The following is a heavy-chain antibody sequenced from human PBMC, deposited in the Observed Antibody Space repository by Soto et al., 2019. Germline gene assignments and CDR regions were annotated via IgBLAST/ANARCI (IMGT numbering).Heavy chain of an antibody. D-gene: IGHD2-2*01. Sequence: EGRLVESGGGLVKPGGSLRLSCAASGFSFSAYTMIWVRQAPGKGLQWVSSVSTGTIYQEYADSVKGEFTISRDNSNDLVLLQMGILGPEKTAVYYCVRGWEDCTSTYVMAVWGQGTTVTGSS. CDR3: VRGWEDCTSTYVMAV. CDR2: VSTGTIYQ. V-gene: IGHV3-21*01. CDR1: GFSFSAYT. J-gene: IGHJ6*02.